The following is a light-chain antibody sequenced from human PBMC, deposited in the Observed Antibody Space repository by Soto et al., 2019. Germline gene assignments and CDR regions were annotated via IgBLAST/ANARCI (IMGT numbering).Light chain of an antibody. Sequence: QSALTQPASVSGSPGQSITISCSGTSSDVGGYNFVSWYQHHPGKAPKLMIYEFSNRPSGVSNRFSGSKSGNTASLTISGLQAEDEADYYCSSYTSSSTLLVFVGGTKLTVL. CDR2: EFS. CDR3: SSYTSSSTLLV. CDR1: SSDVGGYNF. J-gene: IGLJ2*01. V-gene: IGLV2-14*01.